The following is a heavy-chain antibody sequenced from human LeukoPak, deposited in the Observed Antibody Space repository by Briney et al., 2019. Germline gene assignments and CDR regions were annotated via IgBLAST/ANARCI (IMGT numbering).Heavy chain of an antibody. Sequence: PGGSLRLSCAASGFTFSTYGMHWVRQAPGKGLEWVSFIQFDESNIYYADSVKGRFTISRDNSKNTLYLQMNSLRAEDTAVYYCAKGDSDWGQGTLVTVSS. D-gene: IGHD3/OR15-3a*01. J-gene: IGHJ4*02. CDR1: GFTFSTYG. CDR2: IQFDESNI. V-gene: IGHV3-30*02. CDR3: AKGDSD.